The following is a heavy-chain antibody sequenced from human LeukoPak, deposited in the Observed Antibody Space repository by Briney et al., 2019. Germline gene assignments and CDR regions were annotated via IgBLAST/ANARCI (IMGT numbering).Heavy chain of an antibody. CDR1: GFTFSGHW. J-gene: IGHJ4*02. Sequence: GGSLRLSCAASGFTFSGHWMSWVRQAPGKGLEWVANINQGGSDKYYVDSVKGRFTISRDNANNLLYLQMNSLRGEVTAVYYCTRDRSRAEDDWGQGTLVTVSS. V-gene: IGHV3-7*01. D-gene: IGHD1-14*01. CDR3: TRDRSRAEDD. CDR2: INQGGSDK.